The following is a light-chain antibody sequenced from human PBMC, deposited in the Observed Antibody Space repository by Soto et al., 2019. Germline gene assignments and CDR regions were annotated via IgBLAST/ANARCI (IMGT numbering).Light chain of an antibody. CDR2: GAS. CDR3: HQRQRWPRT. J-gene: IGKJ1*01. CDR1: QSITNNY. V-gene: IGKV3D-20*02. Sequence: EIVLTQSPVTLSLSPGERATLSCSSSQSITNNYLAWYQQKPGRAHRLLIYGASSRATGIPDRFSGSGSGTDFTLTITSLEPEDFAFYYCHQRQRWPRTFGQGTKVDIK.